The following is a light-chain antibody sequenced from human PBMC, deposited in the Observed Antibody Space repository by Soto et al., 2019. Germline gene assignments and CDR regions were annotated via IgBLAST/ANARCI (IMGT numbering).Light chain of an antibody. J-gene: IGLJ2*01. CDR2: EVS. CDR3: SSYTSSSTLV. Sequence: QSALTQPASVSGSPGQSITISCTGTSSDVGGYNYVSWYQQHPGKAPKLMIYEVSNRPSGVSNRFSGSKSGNTASLIISGLQAEDEAAYYCSSYTSSSTLVFGGGTKLTVL. V-gene: IGLV2-14*01. CDR1: SSDVGGYNY.